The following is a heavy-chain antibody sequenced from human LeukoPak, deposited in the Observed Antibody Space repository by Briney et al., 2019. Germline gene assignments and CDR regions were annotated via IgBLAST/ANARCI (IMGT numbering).Heavy chain of an antibody. CDR3: ANNRGYSYAVFDT. CDR2: IIPIFGPV. J-gene: IGHJ4*02. Sequence: ASVKVSCKASGGTLSSYAISWVRQAPGQGLEWMGEIIPIFGPVNYAQNFQGRVTITADESTSTAYMELSSLRSEDTAVYYCANNRGYSYAVFDTWGQGTLVTVSS. D-gene: IGHD5-18*01. CDR1: GGTLSSYA. V-gene: IGHV1-69*13.